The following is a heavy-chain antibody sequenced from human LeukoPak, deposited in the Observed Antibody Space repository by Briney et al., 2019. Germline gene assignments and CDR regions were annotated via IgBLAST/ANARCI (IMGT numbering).Heavy chain of an antibody. V-gene: IGHV4-34*01. CDR2: INHSGST. CDR1: GGSFSGYY. CDR3: ARGGLGYCSSTSCYGWAFDI. Sequence: SETLSLTCAAYGGSFSGYYWSWIRQPPGKGLEWIGEINHSGSTNYNPSLKSRVTISVDTSKNQFSLKLSSVTAADTAVYYCARGGLGYCSSTSCYGWAFDIWGQGTMVTVSS. J-gene: IGHJ3*02. D-gene: IGHD2-2*01.